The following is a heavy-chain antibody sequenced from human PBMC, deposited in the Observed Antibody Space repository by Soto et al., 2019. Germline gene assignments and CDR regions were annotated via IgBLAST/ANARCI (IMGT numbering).Heavy chain of an antibody. Sequence: SETLSLTCVVSGGSISSSNWWIWVRQPPGKGLEWIGEHYHSGRTNYNPSLKSRVTISVDKSKNQFSLNLSSVTAADTAVYYCARTVLGPDLLADSFVDYYYYMDVWGQGTTVTVSS. CDR3: ARTVLGPDLLADSFVDYYYYMDV. CDR2: HYHSGRT. CDR1: GGSISSSNW. V-gene: IGHV4-4*02. D-gene: IGHD3-9*01. J-gene: IGHJ6*03.